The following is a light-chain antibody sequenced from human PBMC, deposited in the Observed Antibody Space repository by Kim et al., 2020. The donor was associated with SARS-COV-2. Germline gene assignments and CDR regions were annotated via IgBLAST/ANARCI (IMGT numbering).Light chain of an antibody. CDR2: QDD. CDR3: QSWDSGAGV. V-gene: IGLV3-1*01. J-gene: IGLJ1*01. CDR1: RLGDKN. Sequence: SVSPGQTANIPWSGDRLGDKNAAWYQQKPGQSPVLVIYQDDQRPSGIPERFSGSNSGNTATLTISGTQAMDEADYYCQSWDSGAGVFGPGTKVTVL.